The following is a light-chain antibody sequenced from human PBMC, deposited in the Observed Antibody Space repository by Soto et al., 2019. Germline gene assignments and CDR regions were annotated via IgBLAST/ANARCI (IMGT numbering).Light chain of an antibody. CDR2: GAS. J-gene: IGKJ3*01. CDR3: QHYENTPPSVT. Sequence: EIVMTQSPGTLSVSPGERATLSCRASQSVSSNLAWYQQKPGQAPRLLIYGASSRATGIPDSFSGRGSGTDFTLTINRLEPEDFAVYYCQHYENTPPSVTFGPGTKVDIK. CDR1: QSVSSN. V-gene: IGKV3-20*01.